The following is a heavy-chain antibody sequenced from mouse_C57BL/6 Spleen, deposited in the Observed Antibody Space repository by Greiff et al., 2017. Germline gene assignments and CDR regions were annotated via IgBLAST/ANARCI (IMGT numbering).Heavy chain of an antibody. CDR2: IDPSDSYT. V-gene: IGHV1-50*01. J-gene: IGHJ4*01. CDR1: GYTFTSYW. CDR3: ARLGGYYGSSNAMDY. D-gene: IGHD1-1*01. Sequence: VKLQQPGAELVKPGASVKLSCKASGYTFTSYWMQWVKQRPGQGLEWIGEIDPSDSYTNYNQKFKGKATLTVDTSSSTAYMQLSSLTSEDSAVYYCARLGGYYGSSNAMDYWGQGTSVTVSS.